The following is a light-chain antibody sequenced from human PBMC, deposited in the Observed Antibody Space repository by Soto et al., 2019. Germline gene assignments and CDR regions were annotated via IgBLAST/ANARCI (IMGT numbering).Light chain of an antibody. J-gene: IGKJ1*01. CDR3: QQYNTYSRT. V-gene: IGKV1-5*01. CDR2: DAS. CDR1: QSISGW. Sequence: IQMTQSPSTLSASVGDRVSITCWASQSISGWLAWYQQKPGKAPKLLIYDASTLESGVPSRFSGSGSGTEFTLTISSLQPDDFATYYCQQYNTYSRTFGQGTKVDI.